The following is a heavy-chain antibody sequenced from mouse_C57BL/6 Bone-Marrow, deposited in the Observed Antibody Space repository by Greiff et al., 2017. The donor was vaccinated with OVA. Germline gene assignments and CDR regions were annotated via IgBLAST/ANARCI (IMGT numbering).Heavy chain of an antibody. CDR3: AREEAQAYYLDY. CDR1: GYTFTSYW. CDR2: IDPSDSYT. J-gene: IGHJ2*01. D-gene: IGHD3-2*02. V-gene: IGHV1-59*01. Sequence: QVQLQQPGAELVRPGTSVKLSCKASGYTFTSYWMHWVKQRPGQGLEWIGVIDPSDSYTNYNQKFKGKATLTVDTSSSTAYMQLSSLTSEDSAVYYCAREEAQAYYLDYWGQGTTLTVSS.